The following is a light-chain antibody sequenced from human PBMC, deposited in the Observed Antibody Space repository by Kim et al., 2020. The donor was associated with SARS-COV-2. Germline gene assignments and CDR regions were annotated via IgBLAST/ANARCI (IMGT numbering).Light chain of an antibody. J-gene: IGLJ3*02. V-gene: IGLV2-14*03. CDR3: SSYTTTSTLV. Sequence: PSITISCTGTSSDVDGYIYISWYQQQPGKAAKLMIYDVSHRPSGVSNRFSGSKSGNTASLTISGLQAEDEADYYCSSYTTTSTLVFGGGTKLTVL. CDR1: SSDVDGYIY. CDR2: DVS.